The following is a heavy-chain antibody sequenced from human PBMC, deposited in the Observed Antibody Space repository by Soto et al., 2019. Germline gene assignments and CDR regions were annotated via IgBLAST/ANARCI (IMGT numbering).Heavy chain of an antibody. V-gene: IGHV1-46*01. CDR3: AREGATRGWELLSGNDAFDI. CDR2: INPSGGST. D-gene: IGHD1-26*01. CDR1: GYTFTSYY. J-gene: IGHJ3*02. Sequence: ASVKVSCKASGYTFTSYYMHWVRQAPGQGLEWMGIINPSGGSTSYAQKFQGRVTMTRDTSTSTVYMELSSLRSEDTAVYYCAREGATRGWELLSGNDAFDIWGQGTMVTVSS.